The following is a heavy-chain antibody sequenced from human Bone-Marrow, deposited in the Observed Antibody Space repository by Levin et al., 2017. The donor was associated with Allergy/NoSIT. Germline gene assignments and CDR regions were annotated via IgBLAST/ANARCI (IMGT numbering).Heavy chain of an antibody. CDR3: ARITPTDVFDI. CDR2: ISTNSNYR. Sequence: GGSLRLSCAASGFTFNIYNMIWVRQAPGKGLEYVSSISTNSNYRFFGDSLRGRFSISRDDAKNTLYLQMSSLRPEDTAVYYCARITPTDVFDIWGQGTMVTVSS. V-gene: IGHV3-21*06. J-gene: IGHJ3*02. CDR1: GFTFNIYN. D-gene: IGHD2-15*01.